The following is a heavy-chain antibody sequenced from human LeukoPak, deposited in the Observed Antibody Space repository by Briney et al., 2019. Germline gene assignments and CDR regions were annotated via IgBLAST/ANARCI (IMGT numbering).Heavy chain of an antibody. Sequence: SVKVSCKASGGTFSSYAISWVRQAPGQGLEWMGRIIPILGIANYAQKFQGRVTITADKSTSTAYMELSSLRSEDTAVYYCAREPREGFRELLLPNFEYWGQGTLVTVSS. CDR1: GGTFSSYA. CDR3: AREPREGFRELLLPNFEY. CDR2: IIPILGIA. J-gene: IGHJ4*02. V-gene: IGHV1-69*04. D-gene: IGHD1-26*01.